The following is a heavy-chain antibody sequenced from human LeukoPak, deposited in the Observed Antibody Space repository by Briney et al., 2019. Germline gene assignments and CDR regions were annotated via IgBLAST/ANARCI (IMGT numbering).Heavy chain of an antibody. Sequence: GGSLRLSCAASGFTVSSNYMSWVRQAPGKGLEWLSLIYSGGSTYYADSVKGRFTISRDNSKKTLFLQLNSLRAEDTAVYYCAKDARRTNGWYYFDYWGQGALVTVSS. CDR3: AKDARRTNGWYYFDY. J-gene: IGHJ4*02. CDR1: GFTVSSNY. D-gene: IGHD6-19*01. V-gene: IGHV3-53*01. CDR2: IYSGGST.